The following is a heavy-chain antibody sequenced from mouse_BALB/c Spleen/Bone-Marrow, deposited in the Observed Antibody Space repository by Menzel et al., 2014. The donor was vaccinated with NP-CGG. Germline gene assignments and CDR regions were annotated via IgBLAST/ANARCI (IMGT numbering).Heavy chain of an antibody. CDR3: ARDY. J-gene: IGHJ2*01. Sequence: QVHVKQSGADLAKPGASVKMSCKASGYTFTDTWIHWIKQRPGQGLEWIGYINPSTGYAEYNQNFKDKATLTVDKSSSTAYMQLSSLTSEDSAVYYCARDYWGQGTTLTVSS. CDR1: GYTFTDTW. V-gene: IGHV1-7*01. CDR2: INPSTGYA.